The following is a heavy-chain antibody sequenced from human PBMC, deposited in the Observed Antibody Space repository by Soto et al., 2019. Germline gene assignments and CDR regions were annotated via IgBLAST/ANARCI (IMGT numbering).Heavy chain of an antibody. CDR1: GFTFSSYA. CDR2: ISSNGGST. D-gene: IGHD2-2*01. CDR3: ARGYCSSTSCPSDAFDI. Sequence: GGSLRLSCAASGFTFSSYAMHWVRQAPGKGLEYVSAISSNGGSTYYANSVKGRFTISRDNSKNTLYLQMGSLRAEDMAVYYCARGYCSSTSCPSDAFDIWGQGTMVTVSS. V-gene: IGHV3-64*01. J-gene: IGHJ3*02.